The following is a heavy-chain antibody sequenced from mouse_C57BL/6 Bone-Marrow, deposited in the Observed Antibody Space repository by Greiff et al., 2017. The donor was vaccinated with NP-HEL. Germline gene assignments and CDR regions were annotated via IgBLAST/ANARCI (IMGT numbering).Heavy chain of an antibody. CDR2: IHPNSGST. CDR3: ARYYSDY. Sequence: QVQLKQPGAELVKPGASVKLSCKASGYTFTSYWMHWVKQRPGQGLEWIGMIHPNSGSTNYNEKFKGKATLTVDKSSSTAYVQLSSLTSEDSAVYYCARYYSDYWGQGTTLTVTS. D-gene: IGHD2-12*01. V-gene: IGHV1-64*01. J-gene: IGHJ2*01. CDR1: GYTFTSYW.